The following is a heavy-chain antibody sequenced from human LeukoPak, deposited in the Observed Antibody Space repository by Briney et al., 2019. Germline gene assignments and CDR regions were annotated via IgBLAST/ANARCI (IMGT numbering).Heavy chain of an antibody. CDR3: ANSILTGYPTYYFDY. J-gene: IGHJ4*02. V-gene: IGHV3-23*01. Sequence: GGSLRLSCAASGFTFSSCAMSWVRQAPGKGLEWVSAISGSGGSTYYADSVKGRFTISRDNSKNTLYLQMNSLRAEDTAVYYCANSILTGYPTYYFDYWGQGTLVTVSS. CDR2: ISGSGGST. CDR1: GFTFSSCA. D-gene: IGHD3-9*01.